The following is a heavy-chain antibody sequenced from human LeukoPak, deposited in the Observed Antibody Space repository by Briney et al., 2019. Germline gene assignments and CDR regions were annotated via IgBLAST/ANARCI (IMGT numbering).Heavy chain of an antibody. CDR2: ISAGADGT. Sequence: GGSLRLSCAASRFTFSSYAMSWVRQAPGKGLEWVSVISAGADGTYYADSVKGRFTIFRDNSKNTLYLQMNSLRAEDTAVYYCAKAGGYSSRGIDYWGQGTLVTVSS. CDR1: RFTFSSYA. CDR3: AKAGGYSSRGIDY. J-gene: IGHJ4*02. D-gene: IGHD5-12*01. V-gene: IGHV3-23*01.